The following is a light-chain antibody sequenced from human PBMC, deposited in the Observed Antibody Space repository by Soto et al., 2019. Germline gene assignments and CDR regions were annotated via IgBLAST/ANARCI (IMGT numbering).Light chain of an antibody. Sequence: EIVMTQSPDTVSVSRGEGAELXXRASQSVGSRVAWYEQKFGQPPRLIXYETSTRANGIPARFSGSGSWTDFTLSISSLQPGDVGIYSCQQYHTWPPITFGQGTRLEIK. CDR2: ETS. V-gene: IGKV3-15*01. J-gene: IGKJ5*01. CDR3: QQYHTWPPIT. CDR1: QSVGSR.